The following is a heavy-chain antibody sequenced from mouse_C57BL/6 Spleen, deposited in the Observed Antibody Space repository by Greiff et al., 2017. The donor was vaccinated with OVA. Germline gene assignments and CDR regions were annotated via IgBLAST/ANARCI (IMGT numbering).Heavy chain of an antibody. CDR3: ASGDYPFAY. D-gene: IGHD2-4*01. J-gene: IGHJ3*01. CDR2: IYPGDGDT. Sequence: VQLKESGPELVKPGASVKISCKASGYAFSSSWMNWVKQRPGKGLEWIGRIYPGDGDTNYNGKFKGKATLTADKSSSTAYMQLSSLTSEDSAVYFCASGDYPFAYWGQGTLVTVSA. CDR1: GYAFSSSW. V-gene: IGHV1-82*01.